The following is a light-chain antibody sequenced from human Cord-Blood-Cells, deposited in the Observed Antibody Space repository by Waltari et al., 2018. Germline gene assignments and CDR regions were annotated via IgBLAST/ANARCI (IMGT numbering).Light chain of an antibody. V-gene: IGKV1-39*01. CDR2: AAS. CDR3: QQSYSTPPT. Sequence: DIPMTQSPSSLSASVGDRVTITCRASQSISSYLNWYQQKPGKAPKLLIYAASSLQSGVPSRFSGSGSGTEFTLTISSLQPEDFATYYCQQSYSTPPTFGQGTEVEIK. CDR1: QSISSY. J-gene: IGKJ1*01.